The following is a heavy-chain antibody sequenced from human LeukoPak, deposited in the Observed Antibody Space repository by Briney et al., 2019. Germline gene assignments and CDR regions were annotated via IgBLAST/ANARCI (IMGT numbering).Heavy chain of an antibody. V-gene: IGHV4-38-2*02. CDR1: GYSISSGYY. Sequence: SETLSLTCTVSGYSISSGYYWGWIRQPPGKGLEWIGSIYHSGSTNYNPSLKSRVTISVDTSKNQFSLKLSSVTAADTAVYYCARHPHSSSWYLSDVPYYYYYMDVWGKGTTVTISS. CDR2: IYHSGST. J-gene: IGHJ6*03. CDR3: ARHPHSSSWYLSDVPYYYYYMDV. D-gene: IGHD6-13*01.